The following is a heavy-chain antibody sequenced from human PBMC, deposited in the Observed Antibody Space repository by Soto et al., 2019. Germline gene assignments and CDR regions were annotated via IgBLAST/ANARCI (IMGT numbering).Heavy chain of an antibody. D-gene: IGHD5-18*01. CDR1: GGSFSDHY. J-gene: IGHJ5*01. CDR3: ARGVGGYSFGGLDS. V-gene: IGHV4-34*01. CDR2: INHRGST. Sequence: QVQLQQWGAGLLKPSETLSLTCAVYGGSFSDHYWSWIRQTPGKGLEWIGEINHRGSTNYNPSIKSRVTIAIDTSKNQFSLYLRSVTAADTAVIYCARGVGGYSFGGLDSWGQGTLVTVS.